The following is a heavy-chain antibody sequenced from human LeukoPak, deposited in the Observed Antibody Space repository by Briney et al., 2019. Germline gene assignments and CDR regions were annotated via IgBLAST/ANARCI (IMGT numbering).Heavy chain of an antibody. CDR1: GGSFSGYY. Sequence: PPETLSLTCAVYGGSFSGYYWSWIRQPPGKGLEWIGEINHSGSTNYNPSLKSRVTISVDTSKNQFSLKLSSVTAADTAVYYCARTSVAYFGYWGQGTLVTVSS. V-gene: IGHV4-34*01. CDR3: ARTSVAYFGY. D-gene: IGHD6-19*01. CDR2: INHSGST. J-gene: IGHJ4*02.